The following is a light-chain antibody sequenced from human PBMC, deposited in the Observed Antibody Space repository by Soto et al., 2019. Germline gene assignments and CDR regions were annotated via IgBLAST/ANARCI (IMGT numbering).Light chain of an antibody. J-gene: IGLJ2*01. Sequence: QSVLTPPPSVSAAPGQKVTISCSGSSSNMGNNFVSWYQQLPGTAPKLLIYDNHHRPSGIPDRFSGSKSGTSATLGITGLQSGDEADYYCGTWDSSLSAGVFGGGTKLTVL. CDR2: DNH. CDR1: SSNMGNNF. CDR3: GTWDSSLSAGV. V-gene: IGLV1-51*01.